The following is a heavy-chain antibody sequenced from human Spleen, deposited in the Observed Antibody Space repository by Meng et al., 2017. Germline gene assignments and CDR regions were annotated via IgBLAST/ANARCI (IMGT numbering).Heavy chain of an antibody. CDR3: ARDENISLGKLFGDY. CDR2: INPDTGDT. J-gene: IGHJ4*02. Sequence: ASVKVSCKPSGYTFTAYYIHWVRQAPGQGLEWMGHINPDTGDTLYAQKFQGRVPMTGDTSISTAYVELSGLRSDDTAVYYCARDENISLGKLFGDYWGQGNLVNGAS. V-gene: IGHV1-2*06. CDR1: GYTFTAYY. D-gene: IGHD2-21*01.